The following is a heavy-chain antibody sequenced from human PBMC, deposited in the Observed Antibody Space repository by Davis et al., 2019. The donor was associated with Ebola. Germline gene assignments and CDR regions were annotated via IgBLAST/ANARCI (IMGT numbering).Heavy chain of an antibody. J-gene: IGHJ4*02. CDR1: GYTFTNYG. CDR2: INPHNGNT. V-gene: IGHV1-18*04. D-gene: IGHD2-15*01. Sequence: AASVKVSCKASGYTFTNYGITWVRQAPGQGLEWMGWINPHNGNTNYAQNVQGRVIMTTDTSTSTAYMELRSLRSDDTAVYYCARGGCSGGSCYSPDYWGQGTLVTVSS. CDR3: ARGGCSGGSCYSPDY.